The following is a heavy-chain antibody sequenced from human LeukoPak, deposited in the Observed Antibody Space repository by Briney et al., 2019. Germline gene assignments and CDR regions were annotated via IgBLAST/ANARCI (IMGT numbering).Heavy chain of an antibody. D-gene: IGHD5-18*01. CDR3: ARASGDIVETATMGSY. CDR1: GFTFSSYS. J-gene: IGHJ4*02. Sequence: GGSLRLPRAASGFTFSSYSMNWVRQAPGKGLEWVSSISSSSSSIYYADSVKGRFTISRDNAKNSLYLQMNSLGAEDTAVYYCARASGDIVETATMGSYWGQGTLVTVSS. V-gene: IGHV3-21*01. CDR2: ISSSSSSI.